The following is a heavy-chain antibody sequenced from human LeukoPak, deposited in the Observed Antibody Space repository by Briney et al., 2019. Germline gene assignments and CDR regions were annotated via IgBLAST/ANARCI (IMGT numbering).Heavy chain of an antibody. CDR1: GGSISSGDYY. D-gene: IGHD3-22*01. J-gene: IGHJ4*02. Sequence: SETLSLTCTVSGGSISSGDYYWSWLRQPPGKGLEWIGYIYYSGSTYYNPSLKSRVTISVDTSKNQFSLKLSSVTAADTAVYYCARQTYYYDSSGQNWGQGTLVTVSS. V-gene: IGHV4-30-4*01. CDR3: ARQTYYYDSSGQN. CDR2: IYYSGST.